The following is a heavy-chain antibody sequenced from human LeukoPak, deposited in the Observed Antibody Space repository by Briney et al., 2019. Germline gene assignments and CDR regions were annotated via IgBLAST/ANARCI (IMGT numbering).Heavy chain of an antibody. CDR3: AKATSGLEWLAAPFDY. V-gene: IGHV3-9*01. J-gene: IGHJ4*02. D-gene: IGHD3-3*01. Sequence: PGGSLRLSCAASGFTFDDYAMHWVRQAPGKGLEWVSGISWNSGSIGYADSVKGRFTISRDNAKNSLYLQMNSLRAEDTALYYCAKATSGLEWLAAPFDYWGQGTLVTVSS. CDR2: ISWNSGSI. CDR1: GFTFDDYA.